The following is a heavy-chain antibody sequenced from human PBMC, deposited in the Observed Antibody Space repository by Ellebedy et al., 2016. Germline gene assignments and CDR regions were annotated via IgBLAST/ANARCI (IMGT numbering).Heavy chain of an antibody. D-gene: IGHD3-10*01. Sequence: ASVKVSCXASGYTFTSYDINWVRQATGQGLEWMGWMNPNSGNTGYAQKLQGRVTMTTDTSTSTAYMELRSLRSDDTAVYYCARMGMVLGAKSAFDIWGQGTMVTVSS. CDR1: GYTFTSYD. CDR2: MNPNSGNT. V-gene: IGHV1-8*01. J-gene: IGHJ3*02. CDR3: ARMGMVLGAKSAFDI.